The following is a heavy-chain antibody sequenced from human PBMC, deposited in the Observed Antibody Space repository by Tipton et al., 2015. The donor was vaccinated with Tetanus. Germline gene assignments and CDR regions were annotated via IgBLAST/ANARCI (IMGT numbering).Heavy chain of an antibody. V-gene: IGHV3-23*01. Sequence: GSLRLSCAASGFTFSSYGMSWVRQAPAKGLEWVSGISGSGDSTYYADSVKGRFTISRDNSKLYLQMNSLRAEDRAVYYCAKSRASSRYRGDFEIWGQGTMVSFSS. J-gene: IGHJ3*02. CDR2: ISGSGDST. D-gene: IGHD4-17*01. CDR3: AKSRASSRYRGDFEI. CDR1: GFTFSSYG.